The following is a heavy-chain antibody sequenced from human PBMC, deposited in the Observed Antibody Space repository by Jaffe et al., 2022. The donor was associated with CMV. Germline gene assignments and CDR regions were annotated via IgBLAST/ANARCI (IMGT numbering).Heavy chain of an antibody. V-gene: IGHV3-23*01. CDR2: ISASGGST. D-gene: IGHD3-22*01. CDR1: GFTFGSYA. CDR3: AKDSIYESSNYYPYYFDY. J-gene: IGHJ4*02. Sequence: EVQLLESGGGLVQPGGSLRISCAVSGFTFGSYAMTWVRQAPGKGLEWVSAISASGGSTYYADFVKGRFIISRDISKNTLYLQMNSLRAEDTAIYYCAKDSIYESSNYYPYYFDYWGQGTLVTVSS.